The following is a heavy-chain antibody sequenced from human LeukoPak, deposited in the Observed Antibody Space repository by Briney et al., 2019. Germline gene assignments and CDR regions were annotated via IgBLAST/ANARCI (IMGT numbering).Heavy chain of an antibody. J-gene: IGHJ4*02. CDR3: AKGPHQHSSSPFDS. CDR1: GFTFSSYA. CDR2: ITGSGGST. Sequence: GGSLRLSCAASGFTFSSYAMTWVRQAPGKGLEWVSAITGSGGSTYYADSVKGRLTISRDNSKNTLYLQMNSLRVEDTAVYYCAKGPHQHSSSPFDSWGQGTLVTVSS. V-gene: IGHV3-23*01. D-gene: IGHD6-13*01.